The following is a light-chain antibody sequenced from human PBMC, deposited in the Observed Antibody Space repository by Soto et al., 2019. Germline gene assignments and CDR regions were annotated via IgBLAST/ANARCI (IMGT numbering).Light chain of an antibody. CDR1: KSDIGVYDF. CDR2: EVV. V-gene: IGLV2-8*01. J-gene: IGLJ1*01. Sequence: QSALTQPPSASGSPGQSVTISCTGTKSDIGVYDFVSWYQHHPGKAPRLIIYEVVQRPSGVPDRFSGSKSGNTASLTVSGLQAADEADYFCKSYAGSNTYVFRSGFKVP. CDR3: KSYAGSNTYV.